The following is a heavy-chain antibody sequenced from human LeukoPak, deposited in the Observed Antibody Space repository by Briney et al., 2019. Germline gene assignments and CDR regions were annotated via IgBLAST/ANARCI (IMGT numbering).Heavy chain of an antibody. Sequence: GESLKISCKHSGYSITTYWIGWVRQMPGKGLEWMGIIYPGDSDTRYSPSFQGQVTISADKSISTAYLQWSSLKASDTAMYYCARFQEGDILTGYYLDYWGQGTLVTVSS. CDR1: GYSITTYW. V-gene: IGHV5-51*01. D-gene: IGHD3-9*01. CDR3: ARFQEGDILTGYYLDY. CDR2: IYPGDSDT. J-gene: IGHJ4*02.